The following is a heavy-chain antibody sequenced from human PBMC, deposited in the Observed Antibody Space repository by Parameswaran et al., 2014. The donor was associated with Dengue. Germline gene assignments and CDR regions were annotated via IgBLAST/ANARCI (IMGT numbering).Heavy chain of an antibody. J-gene: IGHJ5*02. D-gene: IGHD6-19*01. Sequence: WIRQSPSRGLEWLGRTYYRSKWYNDYAVSVKSRITINPDTSKNQFSLQLNSVTPEDTAVYYCARTIAVDGWFDPWGQGTWSPSPQ. CDR2: TYYRSKWYN. CDR3: ARTIAVDGWFDP. V-gene: IGHV6-1*01.